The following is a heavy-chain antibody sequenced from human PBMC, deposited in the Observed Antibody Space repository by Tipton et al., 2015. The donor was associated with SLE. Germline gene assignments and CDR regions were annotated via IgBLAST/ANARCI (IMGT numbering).Heavy chain of an antibody. CDR2: IYHGGST. V-gene: IGHV4-39*07. CDR3: ARDRHYYDSSSYPDY. J-gene: IGHJ4*02. Sequence: TLSLTCTVSGGSISSSSYYWGWIRQPPGKGLEWIGSIYHGGSTYYNPSLKSRVTISVDTSKNQFSLKLNSVTAADTAMYYCARDRHYYDSSSYPDYWGQGTLVTVSS. D-gene: IGHD3-22*01. CDR1: GGSISSSSYY.